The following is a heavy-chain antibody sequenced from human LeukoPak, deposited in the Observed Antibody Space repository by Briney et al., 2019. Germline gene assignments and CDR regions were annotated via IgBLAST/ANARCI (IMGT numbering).Heavy chain of an antibody. CDR1: GFTFSNYG. CDR3: ARAPITIFGVVSIDY. D-gene: IGHD3-3*01. J-gene: IGHJ4*02. V-gene: IGHV3-30*03. CDR2: ISYDGSDK. Sequence: GGSLRLSCAASGFTFSNYGMHWVRQAPGKGLEWVAVISYDGSDKYYAGSVKGRFTISKDNSKNTLYLQMNSLRAVDTAVYYCARAPITIFGVVSIDYWGQGTLVTVSS.